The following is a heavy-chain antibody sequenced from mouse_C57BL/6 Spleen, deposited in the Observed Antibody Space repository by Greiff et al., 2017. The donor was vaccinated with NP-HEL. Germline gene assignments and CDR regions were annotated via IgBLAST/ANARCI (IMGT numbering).Heavy chain of an antibody. J-gene: IGHJ4*01. Sequence: DVMLVESGGDLVKPGGSLKLSCAASGFTFSSYGMSWVRQTPDKRLEWVATISSGGSYTYYPDSVKGRFTISRDNAKNTLYLQMSSLKSEDTAMYYCARQTGYGSSYYAMDYWGQGTSVTVSS. CDR1: GFTFSSYG. V-gene: IGHV5-6*02. CDR3: ARQTGYGSSYYAMDY. CDR2: ISSGGSYT. D-gene: IGHD1-1*01.